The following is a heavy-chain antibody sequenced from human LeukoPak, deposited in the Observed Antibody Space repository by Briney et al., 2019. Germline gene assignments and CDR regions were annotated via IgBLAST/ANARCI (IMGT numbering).Heavy chain of an antibody. J-gene: IGHJ4*02. CDR1: GFTFSSYG. CDR3: ARDRGSSTSFGASLAHY. D-gene: IGHD2-2*01. Sequence: GGSLRLSCAASGFTFSSYGMHWVRQAPGKGLEWVAVIWYDGSNKYCADSVKGRFTISRDNSKNTLYLQMNSLRAEDTAVYYCARDRGSSTSFGASLAHYWGQGTLVTVSS. CDR2: IWYDGSNK. V-gene: IGHV3-33*08.